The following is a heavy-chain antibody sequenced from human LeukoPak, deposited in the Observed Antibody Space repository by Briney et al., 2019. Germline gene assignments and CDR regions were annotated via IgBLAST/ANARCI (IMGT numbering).Heavy chain of an antibody. CDR3: ATSSGWFAVGWFDP. D-gene: IGHD6-19*01. Sequence: SETLSLTCTVSGYSISSGYYWGWIRQPPGKGLEWIGSIYHSGSTYYNPSLKSRVTISVDTSKNQFSLKLSSVTAADTAVYYCATSSGWFAVGWFDPWGQGTLVTVSS. J-gene: IGHJ5*02. CDR2: IYHSGST. V-gene: IGHV4-38-2*02. CDR1: GYSISSGYY.